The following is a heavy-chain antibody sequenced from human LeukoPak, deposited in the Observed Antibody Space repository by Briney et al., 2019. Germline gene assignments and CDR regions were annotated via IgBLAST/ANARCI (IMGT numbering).Heavy chain of an antibody. D-gene: IGHD2-2*02. CDR2: ISGSGGST. Sequence: PGGSLRLSCAASGFTFSSYAMSWVRQAPGEGLEGFSAISGSGGSTYYADSVKGRFTISRDNSKNTLYLQMNSLRAEDTAVYYCAKWSYDIVVVPAAIGFDYWGQGTLVTVSS. J-gene: IGHJ4*02. CDR1: GFTFSSYA. V-gene: IGHV3-23*01. CDR3: AKWSYDIVVVPAAIGFDY.